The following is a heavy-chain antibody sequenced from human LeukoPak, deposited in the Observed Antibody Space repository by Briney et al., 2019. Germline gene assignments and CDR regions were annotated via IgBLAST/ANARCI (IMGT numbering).Heavy chain of an antibody. CDR3: TRDLPVPSLVRGIIIYGLIDY. D-gene: IGHD3-10*01. CDR2: ISPDGETT. J-gene: IGHJ4*02. CDR1: GFTFSSIS. V-gene: IGHV3-21*06. Sequence: GGSLRLSCEASGFTFSSISMNWVRQAPGKGLEWVSSISPDGETTYHADSVKGRFTTSRDNAKSSLYLQMNSLRAGDTALYYCTRDLPVPSLVRGIIIYGLIDYWGQGTLVTVSS.